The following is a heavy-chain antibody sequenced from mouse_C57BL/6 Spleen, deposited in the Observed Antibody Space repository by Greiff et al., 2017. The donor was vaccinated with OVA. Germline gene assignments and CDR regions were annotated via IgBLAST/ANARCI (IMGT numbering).Heavy chain of an antibody. D-gene: IGHD1-1*01. CDR1: GYSITSGYY. Sequence: EVQLQESGPGLVKPSQSLSLTCSVTGYSITSGYYWNWIRQSPGNKLEWMGYLSYDGSNNYNPSLKNRISFTRDTSKNQFFLKLNSVTTEDTATYYCARAPYYYGSSYWYFDVWGTGTTVTVSS. CDR3: ARAPYYYGSSYWYFDV. CDR2: LSYDGSN. J-gene: IGHJ1*03. V-gene: IGHV3-6*01.